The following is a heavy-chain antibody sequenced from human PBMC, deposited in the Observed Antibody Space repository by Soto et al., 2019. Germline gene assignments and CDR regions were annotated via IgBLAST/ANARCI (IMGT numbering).Heavy chain of an antibody. J-gene: IGHJ4*02. Sequence: PSETLSLTCAVYGGSFSGYYWSWIRQPPGKGLEWIWEINHSGSTNYNPSLKSRVTISVDTSKNQFSLKLSSVTAADTAVYYCARVVGVAAAPKQFFDVWGQGTLVTGSS. V-gene: IGHV4-34*01. CDR2: INHSGST. CDR3: ARVVGVAAAPKQFFDV. D-gene: IGHD6-13*01. CDR1: GGSFSGYY.